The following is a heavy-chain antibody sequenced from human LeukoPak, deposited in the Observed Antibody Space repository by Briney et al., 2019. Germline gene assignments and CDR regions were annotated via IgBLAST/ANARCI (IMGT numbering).Heavy chain of an antibody. V-gene: IGHV1-2*06. Sequence: VSVKVSCKASGYTFTGYYMHWVRQAPGQGLEWMGRINPNSGGTNYAQKFQGRVTMTRDTSISTAYMELSRLRSDDTAVYYCARDSARYCTNGVCQPWGQGTLVTVSS. J-gene: IGHJ5*02. CDR1: GYTFTGYY. D-gene: IGHD2-8*01. CDR2: INPNSGGT. CDR3: ARDSARYCTNGVCQP.